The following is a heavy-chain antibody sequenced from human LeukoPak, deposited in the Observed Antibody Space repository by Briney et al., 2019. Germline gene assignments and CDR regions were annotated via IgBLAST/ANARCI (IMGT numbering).Heavy chain of an antibody. CDR1: GGPFNGYY. CDR2: GDERGGT. D-gene: IGHD1-26*01. CDR3: AKNGQSGFSFDP. Sequence: SSETLSLTCAVYGGPFNGYYWSWIRQSPGKELEWIGEGDERGGTKYNPSLKSRVTISADSSKNQFSLKLTSVTAADTAVYHCAKNGQSGFSFDPWGQGTLVTVSS. V-gene: IGHV4-34*01. J-gene: IGHJ5*02.